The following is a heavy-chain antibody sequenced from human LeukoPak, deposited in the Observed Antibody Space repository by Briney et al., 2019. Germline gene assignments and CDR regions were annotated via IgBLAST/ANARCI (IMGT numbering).Heavy chain of an antibody. D-gene: IGHD3-22*01. CDR1: GYSFTSYW. V-gene: IGHV5-51*01. Sequence: GESLKISCKGSGYSFTSYWIGWVRQMPGKGLEWMGIIYPGDSDTRYSLSFQGQVTISADKSISTAYLQWSSLKASDTAMYYCARGGYDSSGYYLDKYYFDYWGQGTLVTVSS. CDR3: ARGGYDSSGYYLDKYYFDY. J-gene: IGHJ4*02. CDR2: IYPGDSDT.